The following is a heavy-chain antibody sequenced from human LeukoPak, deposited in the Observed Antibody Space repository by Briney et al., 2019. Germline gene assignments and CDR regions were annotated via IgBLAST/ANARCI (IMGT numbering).Heavy chain of an antibody. J-gene: IGHJ4*02. Sequence: GGFLRLSCAASGFTFSSYAMSWVRQAPGKGLEWVSAISGSGGSTYYADSVKGRFTISRDNSKNTLYLQMNSLRAEDTAVYYCAKVESYCGGDCYSYYFDYWGQGTLATVSS. CDR3: AKVESYCGGDCYSYYFDY. D-gene: IGHD2-21*01. CDR2: ISGSGGST. V-gene: IGHV3-23*01. CDR1: GFTFSSYA.